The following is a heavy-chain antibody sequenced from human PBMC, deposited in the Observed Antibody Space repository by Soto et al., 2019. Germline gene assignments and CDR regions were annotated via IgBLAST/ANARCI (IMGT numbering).Heavy chain of an antibody. CDR3: ADRVVHIPGRYFDR. CDR1: GFTFRGYA. V-gene: IGHV3-23*01. Sequence: GGSLRLSCAASGFTFRGYALHWVRQAPGKGLEWVSSISDDSRFTYYTDSVKGRFTISRDNSKNMLYLDMTGLRAEDTAMYYCADRVVHIPGRYFDRWGQGTLVTVSS. CDR2: ISDDSRFT. J-gene: IGHJ4*02. D-gene: IGHD2-21*01.